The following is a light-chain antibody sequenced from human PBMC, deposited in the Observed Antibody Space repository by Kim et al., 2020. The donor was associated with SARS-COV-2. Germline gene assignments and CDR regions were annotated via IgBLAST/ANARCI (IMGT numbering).Light chain of an antibody. Sequence: GQRVSLSCSGGTSNVARTTVNWYQQFPGTAPKLLIYLENRRPSGVPDRFSGSRSGTAASLAISDLRSEDEADYHCASWDDSLNAWVFGGGTKLTVL. CDR2: LEN. CDR1: TSNVARTT. CDR3: ASWDDSLNAWV. V-gene: IGLV1-44*01. J-gene: IGLJ3*02.